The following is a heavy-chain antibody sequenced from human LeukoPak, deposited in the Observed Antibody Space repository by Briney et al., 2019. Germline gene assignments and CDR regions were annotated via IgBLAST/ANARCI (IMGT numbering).Heavy chain of an antibody. V-gene: IGHV3-33*01. D-gene: IGHD1-26*01. CDR1: GISFSAHG. CDR2: IRFDGSNI. CDR3: ARDGVGATTYFGYFDH. J-gene: IGHJ4*02. Sequence: PGGSLRLSCAASGISFSAHGMHWVRQAPGKGLEWVAIIRFDGSNIHYADSVKGRFTISRDNSKNTLYLQMNSLRAEDTAVYYCARDGVGATTYFGYFDHWGQGNLVTVSS.